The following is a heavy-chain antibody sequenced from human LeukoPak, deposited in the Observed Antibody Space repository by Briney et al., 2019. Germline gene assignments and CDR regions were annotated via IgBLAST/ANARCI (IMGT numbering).Heavy chain of an antibody. CDR1: GFTFSSYS. V-gene: IGHV3-21*01. CDR2: ISSSSSYI. J-gene: IGHJ3*02. CDR3: ARDSPDAFDI. Sequence: GGSLRLSCAASGFTFSSYSMNWVRQAPGKGLEWVSSISSSSSYIYYADSVQGRFTISRDNAKNSLYLQMNSLRAEDTAVYYCARDSPDAFDIWGQGTMVTVSS.